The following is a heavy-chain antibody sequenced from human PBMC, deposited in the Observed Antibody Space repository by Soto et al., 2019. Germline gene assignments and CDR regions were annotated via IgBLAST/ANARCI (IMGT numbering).Heavy chain of an antibody. Sequence: GGSLRLSCEASGFNFSSYGIHWVRQAPGKGLEWVAMIWNDGSNEYYADSVKGRFTISRDNSKNTVYLQVSKLRAEDTAVYFCARDQTDSGGYFDSWGQGTLVTVSS. J-gene: IGHJ4*02. V-gene: IGHV3-33*01. CDR1: GFNFSSYG. D-gene: IGHD3-22*01. CDR2: IWNDGSNE. CDR3: ARDQTDSGGYFDS.